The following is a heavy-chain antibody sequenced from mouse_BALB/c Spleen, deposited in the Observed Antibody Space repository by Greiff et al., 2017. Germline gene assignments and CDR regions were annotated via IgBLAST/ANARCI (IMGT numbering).Heavy chain of an antibody. V-gene: IGHV1-9*01. J-gene: IGHJ3*01. CDR3: ARGGYDGAWFAY. CDR1: GYTFSSYW. CDR2: ILPGSGST. Sequence: VKLMESGAELMKPGASVKISCKATGYTFSSYWIEWVKQRPGHGLEWIGEILPGSGSTNYNEKFKGKATFTADTSSNTAYMQLSSLTSEDSAVYYCARGGYDGAWFAYWGQGTLVTVSA. D-gene: IGHD2-2*01.